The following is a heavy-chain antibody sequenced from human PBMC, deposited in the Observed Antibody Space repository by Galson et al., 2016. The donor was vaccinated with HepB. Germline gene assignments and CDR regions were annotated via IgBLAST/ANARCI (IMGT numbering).Heavy chain of an antibody. CDR2: MSYDGSNK. J-gene: IGHJ2*01. CDR1: GFTFSNYG. V-gene: IGHV3-30*19. CDR3: ARGSVRGFDL. Sequence: SLRLSCAASGFTFSNYGVHWVRQAPGKGLQWVAVMSYDGSNKYYADSVKGRFTISRDNSKNTLSLQMNSLRAVDTAVYYCARGSVRGFDLWGRGTLVTVSS. D-gene: IGHD3-10*01.